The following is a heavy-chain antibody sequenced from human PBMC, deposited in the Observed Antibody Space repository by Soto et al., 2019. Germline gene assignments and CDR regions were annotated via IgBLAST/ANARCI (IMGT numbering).Heavy chain of an antibody. V-gene: IGHV3-30-3*01. D-gene: IGHD3-3*01. Sequence: QVQLVESGGGVVQPGRSLRLSCAASGFTFSSYAMHWVRQAPGKGLEWVAVISYDGSNKYYADSVKGRFTISRDNSKNTLYLQMNSLRAEDTAVYYCARGKYDFWSGYYMSYYYGMDVWGQGTTVTVSS. CDR2: ISYDGSNK. CDR1: GFTFSSYA. J-gene: IGHJ6*02. CDR3: ARGKYDFWSGYYMSYYYGMDV.